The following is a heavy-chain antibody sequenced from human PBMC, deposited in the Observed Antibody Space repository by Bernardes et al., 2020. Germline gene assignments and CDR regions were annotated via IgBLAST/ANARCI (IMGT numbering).Heavy chain of an antibody. CDR3: AEGLGEYQLDSSCSRVGGGY. CDR1: GGSFSGYY. J-gene: IGHJ4*02. Sequence: SETLSLTCAVYGGSFSGYYWSWIRQPPGKGLEWIGEINHSGSTNYNPSLKSRVTISVDTSKKQFSLKLSSVTAADTAVYYCAEGLGEYQLDSSCSRVGGGYWGQGTLVTVSS. D-gene: IGHD6-19*01. V-gene: IGHV4-34*01. CDR2: INHSGST.